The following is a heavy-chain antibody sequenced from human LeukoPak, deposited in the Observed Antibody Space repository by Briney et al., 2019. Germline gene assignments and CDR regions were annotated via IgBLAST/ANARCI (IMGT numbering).Heavy chain of an antibody. D-gene: IGHD3-22*01. CDR1: GFIFTTYT. CDR3: ARDDGSYYDSSGFDY. V-gene: IGHV3-21*01. Sequence: GGSLRLSCEASGFIFTTYTMIWVRQAPGKGLEWVSYIPRSTNTYYADSLKGRFTISRDNAKKSLYLQMNSLRAEDTAVYYCARDDGSYYDSSGFDYWGQGTLVTVSS. J-gene: IGHJ4*02. CDR2: IPRSTNT.